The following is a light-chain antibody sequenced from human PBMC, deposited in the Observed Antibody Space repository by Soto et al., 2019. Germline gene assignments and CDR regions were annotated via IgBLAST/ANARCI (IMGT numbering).Light chain of an antibody. CDR1: STDVGGYNY. CDR2: EVS. Sequence: QSVLAQPSSVSGSPGQSITISCTGTSTDVGGYNYVSWYQHHPGKGPKLIIYEVSNRPSGVSDRFSGSKSGNKASLIISNLEAEDESDYYCGSYTSTDTPFVFVTGTKVTVL. CDR3: GSYTSTDTPFV. V-gene: IGLV2-14*01. J-gene: IGLJ1*01.